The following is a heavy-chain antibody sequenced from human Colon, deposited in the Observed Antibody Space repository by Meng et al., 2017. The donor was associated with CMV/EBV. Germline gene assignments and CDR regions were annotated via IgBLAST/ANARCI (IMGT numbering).Heavy chain of an antibody. J-gene: IGHJ4*02. CDR2: INSNNVDT. V-gene: IGHV1-46*01. CDR1: SYSFGLHS. CDR3: AWYGLWAWVGSDY. D-gene: IGHD4-17*01. Sequence: VQAEASGTNPVAPVEVLSKPWSYSFGLHSIHWVRWAPVQGPEWMGVINSNNVDTLYAKKYEGRVTMTTATSTSTLYMELSRMKSDDTAADYCAWYGLWAWVGSDYWGQGTLVTVSS.